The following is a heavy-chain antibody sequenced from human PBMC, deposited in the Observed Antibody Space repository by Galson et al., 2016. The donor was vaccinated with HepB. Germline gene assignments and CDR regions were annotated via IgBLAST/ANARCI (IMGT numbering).Heavy chain of an antibody. D-gene: IGHD3-16*02. V-gene: IGHV4-59*11. CDR1: GGSMRGLY. CDR2: IYYSGRT. CDR3: ARGLAPSEAIVQSPDY. J-gene: IGHJ4*02. Sequence: ETLSLTCTVSGGSMRGLYWSWIRQVPGKGLEVIGYIYYSGRTNYRPSLTSRVTISADTSRNQFSLKLTSVTPADTGVYYCARGLAPSEAIVQSPDYWGQGILITVS.